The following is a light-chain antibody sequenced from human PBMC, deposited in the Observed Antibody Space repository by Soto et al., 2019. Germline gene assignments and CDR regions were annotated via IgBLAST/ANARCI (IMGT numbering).Light chain of an antibody. CDR3: QPLYTYPHT. CDR1: QGVTNS. V-gene: IGKV1-9*01. J-gene: IGKJ2*01. CDR2: SIS. Sequence: IKLTQSPSFRTASVGDRVTLTGRTSQGVTNSFAWYQQKSGKAPRLLIYSISSLKSGVPSRCSGSGYGTEFTITSSSLQAEDFATYYCQPLYTYPHTLGLGTQLEI.